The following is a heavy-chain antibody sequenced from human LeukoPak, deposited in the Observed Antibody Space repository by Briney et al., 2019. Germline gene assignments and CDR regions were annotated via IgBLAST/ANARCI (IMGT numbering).Heavy chain of an antibody. CDR3: ARGLYSSSP. J-gene: IGHJ4*02. Sequence: GGSVRLSCAASGFTFSNYAMSWLRQAPGKGVGWVSAISGSGGSTYYADSVKGRFTISRDNSKNTLYLQMNSLRVEATAVYYCARGLYSSSPWGQGTLVTVSS. D-gene: IGHD6-6*01. CDR1: GFTFSNYA. V-gene: IGHV3-23*01. CDR2: ISGSGGST.